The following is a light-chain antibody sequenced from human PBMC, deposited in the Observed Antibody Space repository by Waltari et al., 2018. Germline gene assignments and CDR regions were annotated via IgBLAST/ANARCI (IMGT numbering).Light chain of an antibody. J-gene: IGKJ4*01. V-gene: IGKV3-11*01. Sequence: EIVLTQSPATLSLSPGERATLSCRASQSIRTYLAWYQHRPGQAPRLLIYDASNRATDIPARFSGSGSGTDFTLTISSLQPEDFAVYYCQERSNWPGGAFGGGTTVEI. CDR3: QERSNWPGGA. CDR1: QSIRTY. CDR2: DAS.